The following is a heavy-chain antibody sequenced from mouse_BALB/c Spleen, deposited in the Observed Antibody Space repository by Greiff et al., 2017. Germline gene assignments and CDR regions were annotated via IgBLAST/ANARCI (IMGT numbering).Heavy chain of an antibody. Sequence: EVQRVESGGGLVKPGGSLKLSCAASGFTFSSYAMSWVRQTPEKRLEWVASISSGGSTYYPDSVKGRFTISRDNARNILYLQMSSLRSEDTAMYYCARSASLVRLYFDYWGQGTTLTVSS. V-gene: IGHV5-6-5*01. CDR1: GFTFSSYA. D-gene: IGHD1-2*01. CDR2: ISSGGST. J-gene: IGHJ2*01. CDR3: ARSASLVRLYFDY.